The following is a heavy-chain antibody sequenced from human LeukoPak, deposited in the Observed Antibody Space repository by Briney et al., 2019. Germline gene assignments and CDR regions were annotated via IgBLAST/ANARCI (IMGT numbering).Heavy chain of an antibody. CDR2: IHSSGTT. CDR1: GGSISSYY. CDR3: ARVFQLPFNYFDP. J-gene: IGHJ5*02. Sequence: SETLSLTCTVSGGSISSYYWSWIRQPAGKGLEWIGRIHSSGTTNYNPYLKSRVTISVDTSDNRFSLKLTSVIAADTAVYYCARVFQLPFNYFDPWGQGALVTVSS. V-gene: IGHV4-4*07.